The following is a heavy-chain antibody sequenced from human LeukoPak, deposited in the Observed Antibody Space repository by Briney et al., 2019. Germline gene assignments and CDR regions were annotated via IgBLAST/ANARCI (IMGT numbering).Heavy chain of an antibody. CDR2: LSGSGGSS. V-gene: IGHV3-23*01. D-gene: IGHD1-1*01. CDR1: GFTFSTHA. Sequence: GGSLRLSCAASGFTFSTHAMSWVRQAPGKGLEWVSALSGSGGSSYYADSVRGRFTTSRDNSKNTLYLQMNSLRAEDTAVYYCAKERTSEGYFDYWGQGTLVTVSS. J-gene: IGHJ4*02. CDR3: AKERTSEGYFDY.